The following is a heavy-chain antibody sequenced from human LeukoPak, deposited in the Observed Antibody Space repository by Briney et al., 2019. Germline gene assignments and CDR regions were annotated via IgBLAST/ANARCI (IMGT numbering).Heavy chain of an antibody. CDR2: ISWNSGSI. V-gene: IGHV3-9*01. CDR3: ARDLGINYYYFDY. D-gene: IGHD1-7*01. CDR1: GFTFDDYA. Sequence: GRSLRLSCAASGFTFDDYAMHWVRQAPGKGLEWVSGISWNSGSIGYADSVKGRFTISRDNAKNTLYLQMNSLRAEDTAVFYCARDLGINYYYFDYWGQGTLVTVSS. J-gene: IGHJ4*02.